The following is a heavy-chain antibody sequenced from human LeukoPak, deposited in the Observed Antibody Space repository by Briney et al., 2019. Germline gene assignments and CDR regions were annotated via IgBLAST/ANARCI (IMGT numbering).Heavy chain of an antibody. V-gene: IGHV4-59*01. D-gene: IGHD2-2*01. CDR3: AREGAAPMYYYYMDV. J-gene: IGHJ6*03. CDR1: GGSISSYY. Sequence: NPSETLSLTCTVSGGSISSYYWSWIRQPPGKGLEWIGYINYSGSTNYNPSLKSRDTISLDTSKNQFSLKLNSVTAADTAVYYCAREGAAPMYYYYMDVWGKGTTVTVSS. CDR2: INYSGST.